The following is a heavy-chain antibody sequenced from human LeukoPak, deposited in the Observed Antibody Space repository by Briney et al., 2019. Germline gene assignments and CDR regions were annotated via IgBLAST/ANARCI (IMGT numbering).Heavy chain of an antibody. D-gene: IGHD4-17*01. CDR3: ARAEGTGLGDYSKNLDYFDY. CDR1: GGSVSSGSYY. Sequence: SETLSLTCTVSGGSVSSGSYYWSWIRQPPGKGLEWIGYIYYSGSTNYNPSLKSRVTISVDTSKNQFSLKLSSVTAADTAVYYCARAEGTGLGDYSKNLDYFDYWGQGTLVTVSS. V-gene: IGHV4-61*01. J-gene: IGHJ4*02. CDR2: IYYSGST.